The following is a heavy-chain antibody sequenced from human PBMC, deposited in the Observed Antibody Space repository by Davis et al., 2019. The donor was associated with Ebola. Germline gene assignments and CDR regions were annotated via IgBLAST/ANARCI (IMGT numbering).Heavy chain of an antibody. Sequence: AVSVKVSCKASGYTFTSYYMRWVRQAPGQGLEWMGRINPSGGSTSYAQKFQGRVTMTRDTSTSTVYMELSSLRSEDTAVYYCARYSGTHSDYWGQGTLVTVSS. V-gene: IGHV1-46*01. CDR2: INPSGGST. CDR1: GYTFTSYY. CDR3: ARYSGTHSDY. J-gene: IGHJ4*02. D-gene: IGHD1-26*01.